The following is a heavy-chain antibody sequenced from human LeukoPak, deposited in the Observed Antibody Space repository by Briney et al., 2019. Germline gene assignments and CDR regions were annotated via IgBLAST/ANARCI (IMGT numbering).Heavy chain of an antibody. CDR3: TRDTGCPGGTCYSFYDY. J-gene: IGHJ4*02. Sequence: GGSLRLSCAASGFTFSNYWMTWVRQAPGKGLEWVANIKQDGTEKYYVDSVRGRFTISRDNAENSLYLQMNSLRTEDTAVYYCTRDTGCPGGTCYSFYDYWGQGTLVTVSS. CDR2: IKQDGTEK. CDR1: GFTFSNYW. V-gene: IGHV3-7*01. D-gene: IGHD2-15*01.